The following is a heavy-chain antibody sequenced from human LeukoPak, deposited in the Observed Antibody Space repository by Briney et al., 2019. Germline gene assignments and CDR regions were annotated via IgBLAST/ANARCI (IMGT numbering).Heavy chain of an antibody. Sequence: SETLSLTCTVSGGSISSSSYYWGWIRQPPGKGLEWIGSIYYSGSTYYNPSLKSRVTISVGTSKNQFSLKLSSVTAADTAVYYCARPPYYYDSSGYYHWGQGTLVTVSS. J-gene: IGHJ5*02. CDR2: IYYSGST. CDR3: ARPPYYYDSSGYYH. V-gene: IGHV4-39*01. CDR1: GGSISSSSYY. D-gene: IGHD3-22*01.